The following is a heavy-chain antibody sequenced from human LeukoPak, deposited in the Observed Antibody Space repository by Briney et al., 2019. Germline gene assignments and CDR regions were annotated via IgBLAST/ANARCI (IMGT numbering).Heavy chain of an antibody. CDR2: INHSGST. J-gene: IGHJ1*01. CDR3: ATFSYYYDTEYFQH. CDR1: GGSFSGYY. D-gene: IGHD3-22*01. V-gene: IGHV4-34*01. Sequence: SETLSLTCARYGGSFSGYYWSWIRQPPGKGLEWIGEINHSGSTNYNPSLKSRVTISVDTSKNQFSLKLSSVTAADTAVYYCATFSYYYDTEYFQHWGQGTLVTVSS.